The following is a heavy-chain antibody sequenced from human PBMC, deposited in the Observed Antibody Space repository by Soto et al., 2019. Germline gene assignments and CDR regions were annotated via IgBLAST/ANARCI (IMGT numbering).Heavy chain of an antibody. CDR3: ARGSYYYDSSGYYRDFDY. CDR1: GGTFSSYA. CDR2: IIPIFGTA. Sequence: GASVKVSCKASGGTFSSYAISWVRQAPGQGLEWMGGIIPIFGTANYAQKFQGRVTITADESTSTAYMELSSLRSEATAVYYCARGSYYYDSSGYYRDFDYWGQGTLVTVSS. D-gene: IGHD3-22*01. J-gene: IGHJ4*02. V-gene: IGHV1-69*13.